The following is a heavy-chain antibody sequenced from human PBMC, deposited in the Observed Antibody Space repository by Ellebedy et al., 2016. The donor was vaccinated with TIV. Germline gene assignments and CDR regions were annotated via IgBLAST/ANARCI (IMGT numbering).Heavy chain of an antibody. J-gene: IGHJ4*02. CDR1: GFTFRSYL. CDR3: VRGEAGVGTELDY. CDR2: IKQDGTEK. Sequence: PGGSLRLSCAASGFTFRSYLMLWVRQAPGKGLEWVANIKQDGTEKYYVDSVKGRFSISRDNSKNTLYLQMNSLRPEDTAVYYCVRGEAGVGTELDYWGQGTLVSVSS. D-gene: IGHD6-13*01. V-gene: IGHV3-7*01.